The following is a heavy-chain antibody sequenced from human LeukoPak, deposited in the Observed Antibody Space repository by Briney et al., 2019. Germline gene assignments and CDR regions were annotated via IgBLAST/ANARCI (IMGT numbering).Heavy chain of an antibody. J-gene: IGHJ4*02. Sequence: SETLSLTCTVSGGSISSYYWTWIRQPPGKGLEWMGHIYYSGNTNYNPSLKSRVTISVDTSRNQFSLKLSSVTAADTAVYYCARRQCSGGNCYYNYWGQGTLVTVSS. CDR1: GGSISSYY. CDR3: ARRQCSGGNCYYNY. V-gene: IGHV4-59*01. D-gene: IGHD2-15*01. CDR2: IYYSGNT.